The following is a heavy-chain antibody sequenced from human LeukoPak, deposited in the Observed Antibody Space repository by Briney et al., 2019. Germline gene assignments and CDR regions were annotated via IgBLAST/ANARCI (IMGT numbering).Heavy chain of an antibody. CDR1: GFTVSSNY. CDR2: IYSGGST. D-gene: IGHD3-10*01. Sequence: TGGSLRLSCAASGFTVSSNYMSWVRQAPGKGLEWVSVIYSGGSTYYADSVKGRFTISRDNSKNSVFLHMNSLRAEDTAVYYCAKGGSGSYVWFDPWGQGALVTVSS. V-gene: IGHV3-53*01. CDR3: AKGGSGSYVWFDP. J-gene: IGHJ5*02.